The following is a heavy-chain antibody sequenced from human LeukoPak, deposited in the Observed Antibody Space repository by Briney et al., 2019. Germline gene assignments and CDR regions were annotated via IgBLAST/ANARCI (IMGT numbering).Heavy chain of an antibody. V-gene: IGHV4-30-4*01. D-gene: IGHD2-2*01. Sequence: PSETLSLTCTVSGGSISSGDFYWSWIRQPPGKGLEWIGYIYYSGSTYYNPSLKSRVTISVDTSKNEFSLKLSSVTAADTAVYYCARALGYWGSTKCNYGLDVWGQGTTVTVSS. J-gene: IGHJ6*02. CDR1: GGSISSGDFY. CDR2: IYYSGST. CDR3: ARALGYWGSTKCNYGLDV.